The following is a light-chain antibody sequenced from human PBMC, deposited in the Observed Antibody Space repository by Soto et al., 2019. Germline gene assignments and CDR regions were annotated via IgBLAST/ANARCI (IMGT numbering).Light chain of an antibody. Sequence: QLVLTQPPSASGSPGQSVTISCTGTSSDVGGYNYVSWYQQHPGKAPKLMIYEVSKRPSGVPDRFSGSKSGNTASLTVSGLQAEDEADYHCSSYAGSILYVFGTGTKVTVL. CDR3: SSYAGSILYV. CDR1: SSDVGGYNY. V-gene: IGLV2-8*01. CDR2: EVS. J-gene: IGLJ1*01.